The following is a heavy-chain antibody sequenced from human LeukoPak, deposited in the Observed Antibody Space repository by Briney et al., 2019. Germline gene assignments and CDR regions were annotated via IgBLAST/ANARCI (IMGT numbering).Heavy chain of an antibody. J-gene: IGHJ4*02. CDR2: ISYDGNNK. CDR1: VFTFSSYG. V-gene: IGHV3-30*18. CDR3: ANNGGGLFHYFDY. Sequence: GGALRLSCAASVFTFSSYGMHWVRQAPGKGVEWVAVISYDGNNKYYGDSVKGRFTISRDNSKNTRSLQMNSMRAEATAVYYCANNGGGLFHYFDYWGQGTLVTVSS. D-gene: IGHD3-10*01.